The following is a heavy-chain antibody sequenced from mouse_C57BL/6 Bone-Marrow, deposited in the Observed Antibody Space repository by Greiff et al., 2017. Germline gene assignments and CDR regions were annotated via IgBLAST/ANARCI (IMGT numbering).Heavy chain of an antibody. CDR2: INPGSGGT. V-gene: IGHV1-54*01. CDR1: GYAFTNYL. CDR3: ARAGYWYFDV. J-gene: IGHJ1*03. Sequence: QVQLKEPGAELVRPGTSVKVSCKASGYAFTNYLIEWVKQRPGQGLEWIGVINPGSGGTNYNEKFKGKATLTADKSSSTAYMQLSSLTSEDSAVYFCARAGYWYFDVWGTGTTVTVSS.